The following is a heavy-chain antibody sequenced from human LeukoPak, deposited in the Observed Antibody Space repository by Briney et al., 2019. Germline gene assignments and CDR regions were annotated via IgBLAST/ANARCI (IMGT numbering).Heavy chain of an antibody. D-gene: IGHD5-12*01. CDR1: GYTFTSYD. J-gene: IGHJ4*02. CDR2: MNPNSGNT. Sequence: ASVKVSCKASGYTFTSYDINWLRQASGQGLEWMGWMNPNSGNTGYAQKFQGRFTMTWDTSITAAYMELSSLRSEDTAVYYCAREYRHQPDWGQGTLVTVSS. V-gene: IGHV1-8*01. CDR3: AREYRHQPD.